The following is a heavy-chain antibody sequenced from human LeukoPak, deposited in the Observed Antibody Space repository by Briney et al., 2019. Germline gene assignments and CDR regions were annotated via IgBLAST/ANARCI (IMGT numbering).Heavy chain of an antibody. Sequence: GGSLRPSCAASGFTFSTYWMSWVRQAPGKGLEWVANIKQDGSEKNYVDSVKGRFTIARDNAKNSMNLQMNSLRAEDTAVYYCARQSSNFDYGMDVWGQGTTVTVSS. CDR1: GFTFSTYW. D-gene: IGHD6-13*01. J-gene: IGHJ6*02. CDR2: IKQDGSEK. CDR3: ARQSSNFDYGMDV. V-gene: IGHV3-7*01.